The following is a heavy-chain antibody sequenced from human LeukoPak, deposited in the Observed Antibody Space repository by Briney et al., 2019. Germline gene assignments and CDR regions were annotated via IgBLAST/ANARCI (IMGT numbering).Heavy chain of an antibody. D-gene: IGHD3-10*01. V-gene: IGHV4-39*07. CDR3: ARAVTMVRGVIITRFDY. Sequence: SETLSLTCTVSGGSISSSSYYWGWIRQPPGKGLEWIGSIYYSGSTYYNPSLKSRVTISVDTSKNQFSLKLSSVTAADTAVYYCARAVTMVRGVIITRFDYWGQGTLVTVSS. J-gene: IGHJ4*02. CDR1: GGSISSSSYY. CDR2: IYYSGST.